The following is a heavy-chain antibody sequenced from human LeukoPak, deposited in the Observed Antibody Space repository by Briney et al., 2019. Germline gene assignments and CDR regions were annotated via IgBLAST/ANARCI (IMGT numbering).Heavy chain of an antibody. CDR2: IYHSGST. CDR1: GYSISSGYY. Sequence: SETLSLTCTVSGYSISSGYYWGWIRQPPGKGLEWIGSIYHSGSTYYNPSLKSRFTISVDTSKNQFSLKLSSVTAADTAVYYCARDGGVSGGIYNWNYEVRRWFDPWGQGTLVTVSS. J-gene: IGHJ5*02. V-gene: IGHV4-38-2*02. D-gene: IGHD1-7*01. CDR3: ARDGGVSGGIYNWNYEVRRWFDP.